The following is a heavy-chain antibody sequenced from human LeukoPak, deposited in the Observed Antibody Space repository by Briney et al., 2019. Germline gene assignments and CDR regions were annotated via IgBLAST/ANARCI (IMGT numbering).Heavy chain of an antibody. CDR1: GFTFSSYG. Sequence: GRSLRLSCAASGFTFSSYGMHWVRQAPGKGLEWVAVISYDGSNKYYADSVKGRFTISRDNAKNSLYLQMSSLRAEDTAVYYCARDQFGKGNWFDPWGQGTLVTVSS. J-gene: IGHJ5*02. V-gene: IGHV3-30*03. CDR2: ISYDGSNK. D-gene: IGHD3-10*01. CDR3: ARDQFGKGNWFDP.